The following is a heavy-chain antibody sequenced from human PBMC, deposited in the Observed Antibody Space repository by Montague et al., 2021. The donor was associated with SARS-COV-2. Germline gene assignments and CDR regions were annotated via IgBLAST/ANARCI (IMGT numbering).Heavy chain of an antibody. V-gene: IGHV4-59*01. CDR2: IYYSGST. D-gene: IGHD5-12*01. CDR1: GGSISSYY. J-gene: IGHJ2*01. Sequence: SETLSLTCTVSGGSISSYYWNWIRQSPGKGLEWIGYIYYSGSTKYNPSFKSRVTMLVDTSKRQMSLRLNSVTAADTAVYYCAGDRGRFWHFDLWGRGTLVTASS. CDR3: AGDRGRFWHFDL.